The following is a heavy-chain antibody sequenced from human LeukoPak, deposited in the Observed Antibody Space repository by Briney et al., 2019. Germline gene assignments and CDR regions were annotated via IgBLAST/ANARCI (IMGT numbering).Heavy chain of an antibody. Sequence: SETLFLTCTVSGGSISSGFYYWSWIRQPAGKGLEWIGRIYSSGSTNYNPSLKSRVSISVDTSKNPFSLNLSSVTAADTAVYYCASTHSNGGAFDIWGQGTVVTVSS. CDR3: ASTHSNGGAFDI. CDR1: GGSISSGFYY. D-gene: IGHD2-8*01. J-gene: IGHJ3*02. CDR2: IYSSGST. V-gene: IGHV4-61*02.